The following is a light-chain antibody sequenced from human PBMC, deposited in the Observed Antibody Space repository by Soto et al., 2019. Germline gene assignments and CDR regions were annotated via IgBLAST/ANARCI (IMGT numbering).Light chain of an antibody. Sequence: QSVLTQPPSVSAAPGQKVTISCSGSSSNIGNNYVSWYQQLPGTAPKLLIYDNNKRPSGIPDRFSGSKSGTSATLGITGLQTGDEADYYCGTWDSRRWDVFGTGTKVTVL. J-gene: IGLJ1*01. CDR2: DNN. CDR3: GTWDSRRWDV. CDR1: SSNIGNNY. V-gene: IGLV1-51*01.